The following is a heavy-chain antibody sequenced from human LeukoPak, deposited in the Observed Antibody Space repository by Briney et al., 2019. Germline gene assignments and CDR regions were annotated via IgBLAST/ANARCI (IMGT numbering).Heavy chain of an antibody. CDR1: GFTFSSYG. V-gene: IGHV3-30*02. CDR3: AKDREMATIIDY. J-gene: IGHJ4*02. Sequence: GWSLRLSCAASGFTFSSYGMHWVRQAPGKGLAWVAFIRYDGSNKYYADSVKGLFTLSRDNSKNTLYLQMNSLRAQDTAVYYCAKDREMATIIDYWAQETLDSVSS. D-gene: IGHD5-24*01. CDR2: IRYDGSNK.